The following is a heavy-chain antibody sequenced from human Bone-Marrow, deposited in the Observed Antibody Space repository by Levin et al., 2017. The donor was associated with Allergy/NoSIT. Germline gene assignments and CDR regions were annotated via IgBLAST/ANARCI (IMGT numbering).Heavy chain of an antibody. J-gene: IGHJ4*02. CDR2: IYYPDNT. CDR3: ARHFDILTGRPPPGIDH. V-gene: IGHV4-39*01. CDR1: GGSISSNSYY. Sequence: RSQTLSLTCSVSGGSISSNSYYWGWVRRPPGKGLEWIGSIYYPDNTYYNPSLKSRVTISVDTSKNQLSLKLSSVAATDTAVYYCARHFDILTGRPPPGIDHWGQGTLVTVSS. D-gene: IGHD3-9*01.